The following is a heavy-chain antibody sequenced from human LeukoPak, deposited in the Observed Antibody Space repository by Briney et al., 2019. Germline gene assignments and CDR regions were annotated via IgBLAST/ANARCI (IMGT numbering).Heavy chain of an antibody. J-gene: IGHJ4*02. CDR3: ARHGTIASESYFDY. D-gene: IGHD1-14*01. V-gene: IGHV4-4*08. Sequence: SETLSLTCSVSGGSVCSYYWIWIRQSPGKGLEWIGYIHSSGRTNYNPSLKSRVTGFVDTSKNQVSLRLSSVTAADTAVYYCARHGTIASESYFDYWGQGALVTVSS. CDR2: IHSSGRT. CDR1: GGSVCSYY.